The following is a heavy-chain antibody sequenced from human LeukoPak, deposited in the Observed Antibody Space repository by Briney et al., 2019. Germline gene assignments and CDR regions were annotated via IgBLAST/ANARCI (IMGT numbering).Heavy chain of an antibody. CDR1: GGSISSSNW. CDR2: IYHSGST. V-gene: IGHV4-4*02. D-gene: IGHD6-6*01. J-gene: IGHJ6*03. Sequence: SGTLSLTCAVSGGSISSSNWWSWVRQPPGKGLEWIGEIYHSGSTNYNPSLKSRVTMSVDTSKNQFSLKLSSVTAADTAVYYCAREGEGAARKIYYYMDVWGKGTTVTVSS. CDR3: AREGEGAARKIYYYMDV.